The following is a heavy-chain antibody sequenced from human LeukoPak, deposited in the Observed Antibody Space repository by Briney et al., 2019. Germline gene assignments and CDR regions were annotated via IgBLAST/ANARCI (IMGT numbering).Heavy chain of an antibody. J-gene: IGHJ6*03. D-gene: IGHD3-10*01. CDR1: GYTFTGYY. Sequence: GASVKVSCKASGYTFTGYYMHWVRQAPGQGLEWMGWINPNSGGTNYAQKFQGRVTMTRDTSISTAYMELSRLRSDDTAVYYCARARGSGSYYGHDYYYYYYMDVWGQGTTVTVSS. CDR3: ARARGSGSYYGHDYYYYYYMDV. CDR2: INPNSGGT. V-gene: IGHV1-2*02.